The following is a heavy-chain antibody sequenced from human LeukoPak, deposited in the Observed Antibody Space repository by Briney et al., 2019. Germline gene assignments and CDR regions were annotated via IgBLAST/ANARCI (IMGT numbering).Heavy chain of an antibody. V-gene: IGHV4-59*01. J-gene: IGHJ3*02. D-gene: IGHD2-15*01. Sequence: TSETLSLTCTVSGGSIRSYYWSWIRQPPGKGLVWIGYIYYSGSTNYNPSLKSRVTISVDTSKNQFSLKLSSVTAADTAVYYCARGPLYCSGGSCYSTHDAFDIWGQGTMVTVSS. CDR3: ARGPLYCSGGSCYSTHDAFDI. CDR1: GGSIRSYY. CDR2: IYYSGST.